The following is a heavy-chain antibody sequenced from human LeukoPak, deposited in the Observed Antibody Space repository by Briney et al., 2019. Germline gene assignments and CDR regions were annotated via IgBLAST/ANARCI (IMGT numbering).Heavy chain of an antibody. D-gene: IGHD1-7*01. V-gene: IGHV3-13*01. CDR2: IAKTGNT. CDR1: GFIFSNYD. J-gene: IGHJ4*02. Sequence: GGSLRLSCTTSGFIFSNYDMHWVRQGTGKGLEWVSGIAKTGNTFYAGSVKGRFTISRDNSKNTLYLQMNSLRAEDTAVYYCARVDHWNFRAAFDYWGQGTLVTVSS. CDR3: ARVDHWNFRAAFDY.